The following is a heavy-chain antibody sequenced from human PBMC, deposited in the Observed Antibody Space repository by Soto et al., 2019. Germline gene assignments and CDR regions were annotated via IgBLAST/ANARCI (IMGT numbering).Heavy chain of an antibody. CDR2: ISGSGGST. Sequence: PGGSLRLSCAASGFTFSSYAMSWVRQAPGKGLEWVSAISGSGGSTYYADSVKGRFTISRDNSKNTLYLQMNSLRAEDTAVYYCANSESDYGDYGRSLDYWGQGTLVTVSS. CDR3: ANSESDYGDYGRSLDY. J-gene: IGHJ4*02. V-gene: IGHV3-23*01. CDR1: GFTFSSYA. D-gene: IGHD4-17*01.